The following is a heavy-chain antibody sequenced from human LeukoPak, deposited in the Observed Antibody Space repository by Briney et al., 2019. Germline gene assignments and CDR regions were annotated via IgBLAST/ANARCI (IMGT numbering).Heavy chain of an antibody. V-gene: IGHV4-34*01. CDR2: INHSGST. CDR3: ARGWYDY. Sequence: SETLPLTCAVYGGSFSGYYWSWIRQPPGKGLEWIGEINHSGSTNYNPSLKSRVTISVDTSKNQFSLKLSSVTAADTAVYYCARGWYDYWGQGTLVTVSS. J-gene: IGHJ4*02. CDR1: GGSFSGYY. D-gene: IGHD6-13*01.